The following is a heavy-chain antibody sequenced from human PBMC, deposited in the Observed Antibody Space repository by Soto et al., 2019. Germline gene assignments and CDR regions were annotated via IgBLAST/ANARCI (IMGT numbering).Heavy chain of an antibody. CDR1: VYIFSRYG. D-gene: IGHD6-13*01. J-gene: IGHJ6*02. V-gene: IGHV1-18*04. CDR2: ISGYNGNT. CDR3: AREAAAERNYYGLDV. Sequence: QVQLVQSGPEVRKPGASVKVSCKASVYIFSRYGISWVRQAPGQGLEWMAWISGYNGNTKFGERVQGRVNVTTDTSTSTAYMELRSLRSDDTAVYYCAREAAAERNYYGLDVWGQGTTVIVSS.